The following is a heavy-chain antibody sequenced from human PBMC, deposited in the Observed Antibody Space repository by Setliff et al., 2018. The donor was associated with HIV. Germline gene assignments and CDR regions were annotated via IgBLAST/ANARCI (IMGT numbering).Heavy chain of an antibody. CDR2: ISGSGGLI. D-gene: IGHD3-3*01. J-gene: IGHJ5*02. V-gene: IGHV3-23*01. CDR3: AKAQWLLSHWGFDP. Sequence: GGSLRLSCAASGFTFSSYALSWVRQGTGKGLEWVSTISGSGGLIFYADSVQGRFTISRDNSKNTLYLQMNSLRAEDTAVYYCAKAQWLLSHWGFDPWGQGTLVTVSS. CDR1: GFTFSSYA.